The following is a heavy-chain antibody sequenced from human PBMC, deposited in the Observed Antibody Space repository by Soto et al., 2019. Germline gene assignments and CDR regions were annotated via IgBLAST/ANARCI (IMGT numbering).Heavy chain of an antibody. Sequence: PGESLKISCKGSGYSFTSYWIGWVRQMPGKGLEWMGIIYPGDSDTRYSPSFQGQVTISADKSISTAYLQWSSLKASDTAMYYCARHLRGTDSHYYYGMDVWGQGTTVTVSS. V-gene: IGHV5-51*01. CDR2: IYPGDSDT. CDR1: GYSFTSYW. CDR3: ARHLRGTDSHYYYGMDV. J-gene: IGHJ6*02. D-gene: IGHD3-22*01.